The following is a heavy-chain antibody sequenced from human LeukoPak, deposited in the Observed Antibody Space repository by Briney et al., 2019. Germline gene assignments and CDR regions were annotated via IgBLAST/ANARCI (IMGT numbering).Heavy chain of an antibody. CDR2: ISSSNSYI. J-gene: IGHJ4*02. V-gene: IGHV3-21*01. Sequence: GGSLRLSCAASGFTLSSYTMNWVRQAPGKGLEWVSSISSSNSYIYYADSVKGRFTISRDNAKNSLYLQMNSLRAEDTAVYYCARCGDGLPCDFDYWGQGTLVTVSS. CDR1: GFTLSSYT. D-gene: IGHD3-10*01. CDR3: ARCGDGLPCDFDY.